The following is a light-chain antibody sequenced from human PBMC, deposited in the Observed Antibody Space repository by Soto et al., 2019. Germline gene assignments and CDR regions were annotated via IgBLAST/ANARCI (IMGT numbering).Light chain of an antibody. V-gene: IGLV2-14*03. CDR2: DVT. CDR1: SSDVGGYNY. Sequence: QSALTQPASVSGSPGQSITISCTGTSSDVGGYNYVSWYQHHPGKAPKLIIYDVTNRPSGVSNPFSGSKSGNTASLTISGLQPEDEADYYRSSYTTSNTRQIVFGTGTKVNVL. J-gene: IGLJ1*01. CDR3: SSYTTSNTRQIV.